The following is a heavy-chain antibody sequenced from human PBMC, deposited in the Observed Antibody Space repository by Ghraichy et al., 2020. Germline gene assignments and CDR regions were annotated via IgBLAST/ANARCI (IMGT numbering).Heavy chain of an antibody. Sequence: GGSLRLSCTASGFPFSNYVMNWVRQAPGKGLEWVSGIVGSGAKTYYADSVMGRFTISRDNSKNTLYLQMNSLRADDTAVYYCVKDPPTTVTTTDYWGQGTLVTVSS. V-gene: IGHV3-23*01. CDR2: IVGSGAKT. CDR1: GFPFSNYV. D-gene: IGHD4-17*01. CDR3: VKDPPTTVTTTDY. J-gene: IGHJ4*02.